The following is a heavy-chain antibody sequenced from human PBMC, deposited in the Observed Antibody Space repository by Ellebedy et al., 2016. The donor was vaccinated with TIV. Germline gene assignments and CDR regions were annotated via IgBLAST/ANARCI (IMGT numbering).Heavy chain of an antibody. Sequence: PGGSLRLSCAASGFTFSSYSMNWVRQAPGKGLEWVSSISSSSSYIYYADSVKGRFTISRDNAKNSLYLQMNSLRADDTAVYYCARVIEDLTGYFGVWTYNWFDPWGQGTLVTVSS. CDR3: ARVIEDLTGYFGVWTYNWFDP. D-gene: IGHD3-9*01. CDR1: GFTFSSYS. J-gene: IGHJ5*02. CDR2: ISSSSSYI. V-gene: IGHV3-21*01.